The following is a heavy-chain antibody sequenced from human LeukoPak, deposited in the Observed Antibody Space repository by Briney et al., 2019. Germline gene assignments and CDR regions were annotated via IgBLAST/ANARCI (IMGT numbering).Heavy chain of an antibody. Sequence: ASVKVSCKASGYTFTGYYMHWVRQAPGQGLEWMGWINPNSGGTNYAQKFQGRVTMTRDTSISTAYMELSRLRSDDTAVYYCTKGDIVATRPEDAFDIWGQGTMVTVSS. D-gene: IGHD5-12*01. CDR2: INPNSGGT. CDR3: TKGDIVATRPEDAFDI. J-gene: IGHJ3*02. V-gene: IGHV1-2*02. CDR1: GYTFTGYY.